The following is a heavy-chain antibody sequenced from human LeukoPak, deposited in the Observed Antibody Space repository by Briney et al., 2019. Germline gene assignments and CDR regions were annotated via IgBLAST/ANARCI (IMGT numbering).Heavy chain of an antibody. CDR3: AREKQGKYYDSSGTFDY. D-gene: IGHD3-22*01. Sequence: GSLRLSCAASGFTFSSYSMNWVRQAPGKGLEWVSSISSSSSYIYYADSVKGRFTISRDNAKNSLYLQMNSLRAEDTAVYYCAREKQGKYYDSSGTFDYWGQGTLVTVSS. V-gene: IGHV3-21*01. CDR2: ISSSSSYI. J-gene: IGHJ4*02. CDR1: GFTFSSYS.